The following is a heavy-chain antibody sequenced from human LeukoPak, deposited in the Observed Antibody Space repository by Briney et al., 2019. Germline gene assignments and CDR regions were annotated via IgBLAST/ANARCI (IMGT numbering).Heavy chain of an antibody. CDR1: GFTFSSYW. V-gene: IGHV3-7*01. D-gene: IGHD3-10*01. CDR2: IKQDGSEK. CDR3: ARITMVRGPRFDY. Sequence: PGGSLRLSCAASGFTFSSYWMSWVRQAPGKGLEWVANIKQDGSEKYYVDSVKGRFTISRDNAKNSLYLQMNSLRAEDTAVYYCARITMVRGPRFDYWGQGTLVTVSS. J-gene: IGHJ4*02.